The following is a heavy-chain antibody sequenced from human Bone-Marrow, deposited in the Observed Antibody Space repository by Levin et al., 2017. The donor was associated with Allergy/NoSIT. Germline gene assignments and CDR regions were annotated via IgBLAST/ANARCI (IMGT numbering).Heavy chain of an antibody. V-gene: IGHV4-59*02. CDR2: IHYTGST. J-gene: IGHJ4*02. CDR1: SGSVGSRY. D-gene: IGHD2-2*02. CDR3: ARLDALQYLLDY. Sequence: SQTLSLTCSVSSGSVGSRYWSWLRQPPGKELEWIGYIHYTGSTKYNPSLESRVTISVDKSKNQFSLRLNSVTAADTAVYYCARLDALQYLLDYWGQGTLVTVSS.